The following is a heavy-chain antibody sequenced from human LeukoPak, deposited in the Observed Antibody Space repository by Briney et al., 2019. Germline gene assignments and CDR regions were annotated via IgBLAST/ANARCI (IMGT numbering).Heavy chain of an antibody. CDR3: AGPSSSPQGY. Sequence: ASETLSLTCTVSGGSISSSSYYWGWIRQPPGKGLEWIGSIYYSGSTYYNPSLKSRVTISVDTSKNQFSLKLSSVTAADTAVYYCAGPSSSPQGYWGQGTLVTVSS. CDR2: IYYSGST. V-gene: IGHV4-39*07. CDR1: GGSISSSSYY. J-gene: IGHJ4*02. D-gene: IGHD6-13*01.